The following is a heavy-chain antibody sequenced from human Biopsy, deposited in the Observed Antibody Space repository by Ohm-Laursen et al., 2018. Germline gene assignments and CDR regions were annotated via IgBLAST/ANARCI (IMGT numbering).Heavy chain of an antibody. CDR2: IYYSGNT. CDR3: ARATNSTGWPYYYFYGMDV. J-gene: IGHJ6*02. D-gene: IGHD2/OR15-2a*01. CDR1: GGSISSDY. Sequence: SETLSLTWTVSGGSISSDYWSWIRQTPGKGLGWIGNIYYSGNTDYSPSLKSRVTISVDTSNNQFSLKLRSVTAADTAVYYCARATNSTGWPYYYFYGMDVWGQGTTVTVSS. V-gene: IGHV4-59*04.